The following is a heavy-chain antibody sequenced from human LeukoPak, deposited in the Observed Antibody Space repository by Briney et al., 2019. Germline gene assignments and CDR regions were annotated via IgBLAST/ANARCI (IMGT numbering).Heavy chain of an antibody. V-gene: IGHV6-1*01. J-gene: IGHJ3*02. D-gene: IGHD6-19*01. Sequence: SQTLSLTCAISGDSVSSNSAAWNWIRQSPSRGLEWLGRTYYRSKWYNDYAVSVKSRITINPDTSKNQFSLQVNSVTPEDTAVYYCAREGMTVVKAFDAFDIWGQGTMVTVSS. CDR2: TYYRSKWYN. CDR3: AREGMTVVKAFDAFDI. CDR1: GDSVSSNSAA.